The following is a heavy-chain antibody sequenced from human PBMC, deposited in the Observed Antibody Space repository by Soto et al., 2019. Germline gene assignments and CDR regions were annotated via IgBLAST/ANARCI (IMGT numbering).Heavy chain of an antibody. J-gene: IGHJ6*02. CDR3: TVMSSSWYHYYGMGV. D-gene: IGHD2-2*01. Sequence: ASVKVSCKASGYTFTSYDINWVRQATGQGLEWMGRMNPNSGNTGYAQNFQGRVSMTRNTSISTAYMELSSLRFEDTAVYYCTVMSSSWYHYYGMGVWGQGTTVTVSS. CDR1: GYTFTSYD. CDR2: MNPNSGNT. V-gene: IGHV1-8*01.